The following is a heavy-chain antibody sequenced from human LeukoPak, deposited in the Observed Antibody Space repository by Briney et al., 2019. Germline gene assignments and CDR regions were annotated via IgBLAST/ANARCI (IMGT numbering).Heavy chain of an antibody. Sequence: GGSLRLSCAASGFTFDDYAMHWVRQAPGKGLEWVSGISWNSGSIGYADSVKGRFTISRDNAKNSLYLQMNSLRAEDTALYYCAKDIGGDSSSWYRDYFDYWGQGTLVTVSS. J-gene: IGHJ4*02. V-gene: IGHV3-9*01. CDR3: AKDIGGDSSSWYRDYFDY. CDR2: ISWNSGSI. D-gene: IGHD6-13*01. CDR1: GFTFDDYA.